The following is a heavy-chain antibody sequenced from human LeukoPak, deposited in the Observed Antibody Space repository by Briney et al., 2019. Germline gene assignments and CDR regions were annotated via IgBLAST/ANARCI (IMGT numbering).Heavy chain of an antibody. J-gene: IGHJ4*02. D-gene: IGHD3-10*01. CDR1: GFPFSDYY. CDR2: INSSGSTI. V-gene: IGHV3-11*04. CDR3: ASESYEYYYGSGAFDY. Sequence: PGGSLSLSCAASGFPFSDYYMRGIRQAPGEGLEGGSYINSSGSTIYYADSVKGRFTISRDNAKNSLYLQMNSLRAEDTAVYYCASESYEYYYGSGAFDYWGQGTLVTVSS.